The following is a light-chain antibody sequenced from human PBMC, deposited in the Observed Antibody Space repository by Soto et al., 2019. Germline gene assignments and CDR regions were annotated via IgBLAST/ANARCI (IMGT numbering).Light chain of an antibody. CDR2: KAS. Sequence: DIQMSHSRSTLSGSVGDRVTITCGVSQTSSSWLAWYQQKPGKAPKLLIYKASTLKSGLPSRFSGSGSGTEFTLTISSLQPDDFANYYCQHYNSYSEAFGQGTKVDIK. J-gene: IGKJ1*01. V-gene: IGKV1-5*03. CDR3: QHYNSYSEA. CDR1: QTSSSW.